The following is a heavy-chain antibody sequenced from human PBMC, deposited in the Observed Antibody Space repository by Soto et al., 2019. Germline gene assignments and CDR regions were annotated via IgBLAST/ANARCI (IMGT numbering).Heavy chain of an antibody. V-gene: IGHV4-39*01. CDR3: ARRTNLAAAGTSSHPPNRYYYGLDV. CDR1: GGSFSGYY. CDR2: IYYSGST. J-gene: IGHJ6*01. D-gene: IGHD6-13*01. Sequence: SETLSLACAVYGGSFSGYYWGWIRQPPGKGLEWIGSIYYSGSTYYNPSLKSRVTISVDTSKNQFSLKLSSVTAADAAVYYCARRTNLAAAGTSSHPPNRYYYGLDVSGQATTVTVSS.